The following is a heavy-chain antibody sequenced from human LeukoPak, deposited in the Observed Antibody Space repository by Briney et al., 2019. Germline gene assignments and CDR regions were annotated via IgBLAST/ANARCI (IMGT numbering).Heavy chain of an antibody. Sequence: GASVKVSCKASGYTFTSYYIHWVRQAPGQGLAWMGVINPSGGGPSYAKKFQGRVTMTRDTSTSTVYMDLRSLRSEDTAVYFCARDMLAVPSNWFDPWGQGTLVTVSS. J-gene: IGHJ5*02. CDR3: ARDMLAVPSNWFDP. V-gene: IGHV1-46*01. CDR2: INPSGGGP. D-gene: IGHD2-8*01. CDR1: GYTFTSYY.